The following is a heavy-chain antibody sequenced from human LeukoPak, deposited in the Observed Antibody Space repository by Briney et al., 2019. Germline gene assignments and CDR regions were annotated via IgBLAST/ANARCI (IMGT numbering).Heavy chain of an antibody. CDR3: ARESETSRRFYAP. Sequence: GESLKISCTGSGYTFSNYWIGWVRQMPGKGLEWMGIIYPGVSDATYSPSFRGQVTFSVDESRTTVYLEWTSLKASDTAMYFCARESETSRRFYAPWGQGTLVTVSS. V-gene: IGHV5-51*01. CDR2: IYPGVSDA. D-gene: IGHD2-2*01. J-gene: IGHJ5*02. CDR1: GYTFSNYW.